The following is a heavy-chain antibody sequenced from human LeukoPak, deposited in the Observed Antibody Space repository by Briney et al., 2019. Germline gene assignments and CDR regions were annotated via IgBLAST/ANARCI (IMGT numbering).Heavy chain of an antibody. J-gene: IGHJ4*02. CDR3: AKVSGYSYGLDY. D-gene: IGHD5-18*01. CDR1: GFTFSDYY. Sequence: PGGSLRLSCAASGFTFSDYYMSWIRQAPGKGLEWVSYISSSGSTIYYADSVKGRFTISRDNSKNTLYLQMNSLRAEDTALYYCAKVSGYSYGLDYWGQGTLVTVSS. V-gene: IGHV3-11*01. CDR2: ISSSGSTI.